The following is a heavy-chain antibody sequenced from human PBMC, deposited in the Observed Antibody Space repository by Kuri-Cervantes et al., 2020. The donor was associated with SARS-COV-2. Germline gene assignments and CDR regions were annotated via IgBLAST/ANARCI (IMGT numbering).Heavy chain of an antibody. CDR1: GYSFTSYW. Sequence: GGFLRLSCKGSGYSFTSYWIGWVRQMPGKGLEWMGIIYPGDSDTRYSPSFQGQVTISADKSISTAYLQWSSLKASDTAMYYCARRGRGAVAGTAKYWYFDLWGRGTLVTVSS. V-gene: IGHV5-51*01. CDR3: ARRGRGAVAGTAKYWYFDL. D-gene: IGHD6-19*01. J-gene: IGHJ2*01. CDR2: IYPGDSDT.